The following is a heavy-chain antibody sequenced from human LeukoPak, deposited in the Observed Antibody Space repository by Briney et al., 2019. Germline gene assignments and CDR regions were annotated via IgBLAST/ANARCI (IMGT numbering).Heavy chain of an antibody. D-gene: IGHD3-3*01. V-gene: IGHV3-7*01. Sequence: GGSLRLSCAASGFTFSSYWMSWVRQAPGKGLEWVANIKQDGSEKYYVDSVKGRFTISRDNAKNSLYLQMNSLRAEDTAVYYCAREGGYYDFRSGYQHFDYWGQGTLVTVSS. CDR2: IKQDGSEK. J-gene: IGHJ4*02. CDR1: GFTFSSYW. CDR3: AREGGYYDFRSGYQHFDY.